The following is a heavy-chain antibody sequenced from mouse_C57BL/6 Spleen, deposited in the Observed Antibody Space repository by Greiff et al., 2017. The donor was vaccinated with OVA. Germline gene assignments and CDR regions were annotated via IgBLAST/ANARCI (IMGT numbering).Heavy chain of an antibody. CDR3: ASITTKTDYFDY. V-gene: IGHV14-3*01. Sequence: VQLKESVAELVRPGASVKLSCTASGFNIKNTYMHWVKQRPEQGLEWIGRIDPANGNTKYAPKFQGKATITADTSSNTAYLQLSSLTSEDTAIYYCASITTKTDYFDYWGQGTTLTVSS. CDR1: GFNIKNTY. J-gene: IGHJ2*01. D-gene: IGHD1-1*01. CDR2: IDPANGNT.